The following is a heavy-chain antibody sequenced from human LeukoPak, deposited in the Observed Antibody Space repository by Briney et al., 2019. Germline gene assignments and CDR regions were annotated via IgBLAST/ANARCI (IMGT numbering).Heavy chain of an antibody. J-gene: IGHJ6*02. D-gene: IGHD6-13*01. Sequence: ASVKVSCKASGYTFTSYGISWMRQAPGQGLERMGWINAGNGNTKYSHKFQGRVTITRDTSASTAYMELSSLRSEDTAVYYCARGGAAGLLLFGSRWLYGMDVWGQGTTVTVSS. V-gene: IGHV1-3*01. CDR3: ARGGAAGLLLFGSRWLYGMDV. CDR2: INAGNGNT. CDR1: GYTFTSYG.